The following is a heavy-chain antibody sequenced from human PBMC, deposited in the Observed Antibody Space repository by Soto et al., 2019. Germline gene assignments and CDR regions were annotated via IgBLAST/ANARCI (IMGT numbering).Heavy chain of an antibody. D-gene: IGHD5-12*01. CDR3: AAGGGLPRYY. J-gene: IGHJ4*02. V-gene: IGHV4-59*12. CDR2: IYYSGST. Sequence: PSEPLSLTCTFSCGSISTYYCTWIRLPPGKGLEWIGHIYYSGSTKYNPSLKSRGTISVDTSKNQFSLKLSSVTAADTAVYYCAAGGGLPRYYWGQGTLVTVS. CDR1: CGSISTYY.